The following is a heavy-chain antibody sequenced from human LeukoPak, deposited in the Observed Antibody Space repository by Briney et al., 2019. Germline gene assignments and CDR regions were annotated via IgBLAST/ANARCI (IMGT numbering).Heavy chain of an antibody. J-gene: IGHJ4*02. V-gene: IGHV4-31*03. CDR1: GGSISSGGYY. Sequence: PSQPLSLTCTVSGGSISSGGYYWSWIRQHPGKGLEWIGYIYYSGSTYYNPSLKSRVTISVDTSKNQFSLKLSSVTAADTAVYYCARVVPAATYYFDYWGQGTLVTVSS. CDR3: ARVVPAATYYFDY. D-gene: IGHD2-2*01. CDR2: IYYSGST.